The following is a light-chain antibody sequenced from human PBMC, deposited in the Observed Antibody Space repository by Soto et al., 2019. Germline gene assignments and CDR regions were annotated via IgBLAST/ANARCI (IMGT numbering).Light chain of an antibody. CDR2: GAS. V-gene: IGKV3-20*01. CDR1: QSVSDTY. Sequence: EIVLTQSPGTLSLSPGDRATLSCRASQSVSDTYIAWYQQKPGQAPRLLIYGASSRATGMPDRFSGSGSGTDFTLTISRLEPEDFAVYYCQQYGSSPWTFGQGTKLEIK. CDR3: QQYGSSPWT. J-gene: IGKJ1*01.